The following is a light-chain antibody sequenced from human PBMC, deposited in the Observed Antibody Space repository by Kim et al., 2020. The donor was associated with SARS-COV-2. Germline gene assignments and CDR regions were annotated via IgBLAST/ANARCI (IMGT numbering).Light chain of an antibody. CDR1: QDIMNF. V-gene: IGKV1-16*01. J-gene: IGKJ5*01. Sequence: VSIGDRVTITCRTGQDIMNFLAWFQQRPEKAPKSLISGASSLQTGVPLRFSGSGSGTEFTLSISNLQPEDSATYYCQQYKSYPITFGQGTRLGIK. CDR3: QQYKSYPIT. CDR2: GAS.